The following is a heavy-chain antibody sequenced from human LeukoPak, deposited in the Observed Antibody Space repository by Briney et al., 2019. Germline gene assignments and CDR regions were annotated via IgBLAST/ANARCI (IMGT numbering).Heavy chain of an antibody. CDR2: IYPGDSDT. J-gene: IGHJ5*02. CDR3: ASQYYYGSGSYYWNL. Sequence: PGESLKISCKGSGYSFTNYWIGWVRQMPGKGLEWMGIIYPGDSDTRYSPSFQGQVTISADKSISTAHLQWSSLKASDTAMYYCASQYYYGSGSYYWNLWGQGTLVTVSS. CDR1: GYSFTNYW. D-gene: IGHD3-10*01. V-gene: IGHV5-51*01.